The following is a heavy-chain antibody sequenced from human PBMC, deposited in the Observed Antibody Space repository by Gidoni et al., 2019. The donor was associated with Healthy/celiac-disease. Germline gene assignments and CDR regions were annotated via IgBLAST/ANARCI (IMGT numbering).Heavy chain of an antibody. J-gene: IGHJ4*02. CDR3: ARDLVLLWFGEWGY. CDR1: GGSISSSSYY. Sequence: QLQLQESGPGLVKPSETLSLTCTVSGGSISSSSYYWGWIRQPPGKGLEWIGSIYYSGSTYYNPSLKSRVTISVDTSKNQFSLKLSSVTAADTAVYYCARDLVLLWFGEWGYWGQGTLVTVSS. D-gene: IGHD3-10*01. CDR2: IYYSGST. V-gene: IGHV4-39*07.